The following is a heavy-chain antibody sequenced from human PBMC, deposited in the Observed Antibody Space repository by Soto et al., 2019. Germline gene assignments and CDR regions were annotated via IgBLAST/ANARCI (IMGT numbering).Heavy chain of an antibody. CDR2: IYSSGST. CDR3: ARDYGSGSYYSVPAWFDP. J-gene: IGHJ5*02. D-gene: IGHD3-10*01. Sequence: SETLSLTCTVSGGSIYNYYWSWIRQPPGKGLEWIGYIYSSGSTTYNPSLKSRVTISVDMSKNKFSLKLTSVNAADKAVYYCARDYGSGSYYSVPAWFDPWGPGTLVTVSS. V-gene: IGHV4-59*01. CDR1: GGSIYNYY.